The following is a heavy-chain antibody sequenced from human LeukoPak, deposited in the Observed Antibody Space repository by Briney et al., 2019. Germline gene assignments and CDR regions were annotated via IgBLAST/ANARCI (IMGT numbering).Heavy chain of an antibody. Sequence: SETLSLTCSVAGGSISSYYWSWIRQPAGKQPEWIGRMYTSGSTYYNPSLKSRVTMSADTSKNQFSLKLTAVTAADTSVYYCAREGGPGGDYGSIDSWGQGTLVTVSS. CDR2: MYTSGST. J-gene: IGHJ4*02. CDR1: GGSISSYY. D-gene: IGHD4-17*01. V-gene: IGHV4-4*07. CDR3: AREGGPGGDYGSIDS.